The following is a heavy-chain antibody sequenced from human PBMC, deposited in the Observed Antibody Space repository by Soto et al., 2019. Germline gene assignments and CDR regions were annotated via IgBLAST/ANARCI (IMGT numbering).Heavy chain of an antibody. CDR3: ARDLPTMDV. Sequence: QVQLVQSGAEVKKPGASVKVSCKASGYTFTSYGISWVRQAPGQGLEWMGWIRAYNGNTNYAQKLQGRVTITRDTSTSTAYMELRSLTSADTAVYYCARDLPTMDVWGQGTTVTVSS. V-gene: IGHV1-18*01. J-gene: IGHJ6*02. CDR1: GYTFTSYG. CDR2: IRAYNGNT.